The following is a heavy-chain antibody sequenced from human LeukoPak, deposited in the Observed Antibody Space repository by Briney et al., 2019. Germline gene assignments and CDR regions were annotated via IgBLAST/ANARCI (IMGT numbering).Heavy chain of an antibody. CDR1: GFTVSSKY. J-gene: IGHJ4*02. CDR2: INHSGST. CDR3: ARARIDYYDSSGAVDY. D-gene: IGHD3-22*01. Sequence: PGGSLRLSCAASGFTVSSKYMSWVRQAPGKGLEWIGEINHSGSTNYNPSLKSRVTISVDTSKNQFSLKLSSVTAADTAVYYCARARIDYYDSSGAVDYWGQGTLVTVSS. V-gene: IGHV4-34*01.